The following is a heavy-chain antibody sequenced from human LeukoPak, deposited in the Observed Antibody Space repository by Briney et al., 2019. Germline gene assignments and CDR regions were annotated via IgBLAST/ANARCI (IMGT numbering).Heavy chain of an antibody. CDR1: GFTFSSYA. J-gene: IGHJ6*02. V-gene: IGHV3-23*01. CDR3: ARNPFHYYYYYGMDV. Sequence: GGSLRLSCAASGFTFSSYAMSWVRQAPGKGLEWVSAISGSGGSTYYADSVKGRFTISRDNSKNTLYLQMNSLRAEDMAVYYCARNPFHYYYYYGMDVWGQGTTVTVSS. CDR2: ISGSGGST.